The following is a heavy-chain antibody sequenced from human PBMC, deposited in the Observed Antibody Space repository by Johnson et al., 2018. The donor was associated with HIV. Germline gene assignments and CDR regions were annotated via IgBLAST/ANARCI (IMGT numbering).Heavy chain of an antibody. CDR1: GFTFSSYG. J-gene: IGHJ3*02. CDR2: IRYDGSNK. V-gene: IGHV3-30*02. CDR3: ARSLGVVGAIGKGAFDI. D-gene: IGHD1-26*01. Sequence: QVQLVESGGGVVQPGRSLRLSCAASGFTFSSYGMHWVRQAPGKGLEWVAFIRYDGSNKYYVDSVKGRLTISRDNAKNSLYLQVNSLRAEDTAVYYCARSLGVVGAIGKGAFDIWGQGTMVTVSS.